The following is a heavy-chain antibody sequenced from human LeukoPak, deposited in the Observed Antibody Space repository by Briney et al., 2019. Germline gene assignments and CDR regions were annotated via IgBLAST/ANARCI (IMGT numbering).Heavy chain of an antibody. CDR1: GGSISSGGYS. J-gene: IGHJ4*02. CDR2: IYHSGST. D-gene: IGHD2-21*02. Sequence: SETLSLTCAVSGGSISSGGYSWSWIRQPPGKGLEWIGYIYHSGSTYYNPSLKSRVTISVDRPKNQFSLKLSSVTAADTAVYYCASSYCGGDCYSLYYFDYWGQGTQVTVSS. V-gene: IGHV4-30-2*01. CDR3: ASSYCGGDCYSLYYFDY.